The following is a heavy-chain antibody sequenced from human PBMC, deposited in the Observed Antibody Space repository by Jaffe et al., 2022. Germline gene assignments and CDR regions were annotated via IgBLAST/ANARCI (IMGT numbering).Heavy chain of an antibody. CDR3: ASRELWDSSGYYLYWYFDL. V-gene: IGHV4-38-2*01. CDR1: GYSISSGYY. Sequence: QVQLQESGPGLVKPSETLSLTCAVSGYSISSGYYWGWIRQPPGKGLEWIGSIYHSGSTYYNPSLKSRVTISVDTSKNQFSLKLSSVTAADTAVYYCASRELWDSSGYYLYWYFDLWGRGTLVTVSS. CDR2: IYHSGST. J-gene: IGHJ2*01. D-gene: IGHD3-22*01.